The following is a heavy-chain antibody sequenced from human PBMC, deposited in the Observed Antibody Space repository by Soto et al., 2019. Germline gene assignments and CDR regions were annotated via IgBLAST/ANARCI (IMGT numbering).Heavy chain of an antibody. CDR1: RDTFSSYA. J-gene: IGHJ4*02. D-gene: IGHD3-22*01. CDR2: IIPIFGTA. Sequence: SVKVSFKASRDTFSSYAISWVRQAPGQGLEWMGGIIPIFGTANYAQKFQGRVTITADESTSTAYMELSSLRSEDTAVYYCARMYYYDSSGYFGYWGQGTLVTVSS. V-gene: IGHV1-69*13. CDR3: ARMYYYDSSGYFGY.